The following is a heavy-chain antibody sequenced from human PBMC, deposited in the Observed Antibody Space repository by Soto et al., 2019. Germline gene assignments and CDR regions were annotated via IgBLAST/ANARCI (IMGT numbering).Heavy chain of an antibody. V-gene: IGHV4-39*01. CDR2: IYYSGST. CDR1: GGSISSSSYY. D-gene: IGHD2-2*02. J-gene: IGHJ6*02. Sequence: SETLSLTCTVSGGSISSSSYYWGWIRQPPGKGLEWIGSIYYSGSTYYNPSLKSRVTISVDTSKNQFSLKLSSVTAADTAVYYCARTPTYYCSSTSCYSYYYGMDVWGQGTTVTSP. CDR3: ARTPTYYCSSTSCYSYYYGMDV.